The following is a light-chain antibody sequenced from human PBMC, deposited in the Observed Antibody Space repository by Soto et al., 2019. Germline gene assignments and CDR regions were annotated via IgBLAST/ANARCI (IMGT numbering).Light chain of an antibody. CDR3: QQSYSTPLYT. CDR2: AAS. J-gene: IGKJ2*01. CDR1: QSISSY. Sequence: DIQMTQSPSSLSASVGVRVTITCRASQSISSYLNWYQQKPGKAPKLLIYAASSLQSGVPSRFSGSGSGTDFSLTISSLQPEDFETYYCQQSYSTPLYTFGQGTKLEIK. V-gene: IGKV1-39*01.